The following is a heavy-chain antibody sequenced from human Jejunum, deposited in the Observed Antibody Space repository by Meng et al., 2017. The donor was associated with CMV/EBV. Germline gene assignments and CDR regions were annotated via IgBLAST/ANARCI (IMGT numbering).Heavy chain of an antibody. V-gene: IGHV3-23*01. CDR1: RFTFRRFG. J-gene: IGHJ4*02. D-gene: IGHD3/OR15-3a*01. CDR2: VGASDGST. CDR3: ARGAPWTDYDY. Sequence: LACAAPRFTFRRFGMGRGSRLQGEGVEWVSGVGASDGSTYYADSVKGRFNITRDNINKILYLQMHSLRADDTAVYYCARGAPWTDYDYWGQGTLVTVSS.